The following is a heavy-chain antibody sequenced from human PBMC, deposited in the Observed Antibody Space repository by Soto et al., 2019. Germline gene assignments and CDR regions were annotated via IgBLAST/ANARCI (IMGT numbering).Heavy chain of an antibody. CDR2: ISSSGSTI. CDR1: GFTFSDYY. J-gene: IGHJ4*02. CDR3: ARLVRNYYDSSGYPGY. V-gene: IGHV3-11*01. D-gene: IGHD3-22*01. Sequence: GGSLRLSCAASGFTFSDYYMSWIRQAPGKGLEWVSYISSSGSTIYYADSVKGRFTISRDNAKNSLYLQMNSLRAEDTAVYYCARLVRNYYDSSGYPGYWGQGTLVTVSS.